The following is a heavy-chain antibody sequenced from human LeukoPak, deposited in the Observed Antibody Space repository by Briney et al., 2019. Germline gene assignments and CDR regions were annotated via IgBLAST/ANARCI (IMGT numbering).Heavy chain of an antibody. Sequence: ASETLSLTCTVSGYSISSGYYWGWIRQPPGKGLEWIGSIYHSGSTYYNPSLKSRVTISVDTSKNQFSLKLSSVTAADTAVYYCARSKVVWGVGATDHGAFDIWGQGTMVTVSS. D-gene: IGHD1-26*01. CDR2: IYHSGST. J-gene: IGHJ3*02. CDR1: GYSISSGYY. CDR3: ARSKVVWGVGATDHGAFDI. V-gene: IGHV4-38-2*02.